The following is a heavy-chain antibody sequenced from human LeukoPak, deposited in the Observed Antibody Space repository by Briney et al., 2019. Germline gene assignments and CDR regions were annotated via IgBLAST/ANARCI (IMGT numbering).Heavy chain of an antibody. Sequence: GGSLRLSCAASGFTFSSYSMNWVRQAPWKWLDFVSYISSSSRTIYYADSVKGRFTSSRDNAKHSLYMQMNRLRGEDTAVYYCARDSSAYYDFWSGKNWLDPWGQGTLVTVYS. V-gene: IGHV3-48*04. CDR3: ARDSSAYYDFWSGKNWLDP. CDR1: GFTFSSYS. CDR2: ISSSSRTI. D-gene: IGHD3-3*01. J-gene: IGHJ5*02.